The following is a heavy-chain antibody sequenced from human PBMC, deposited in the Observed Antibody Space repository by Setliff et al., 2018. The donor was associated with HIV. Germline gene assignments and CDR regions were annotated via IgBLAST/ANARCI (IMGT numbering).Heavy chain of an antibody. CDR1: GYMFNIYY. V-gene: IGHV1-2*02. CDR3: ARDHVVCSGGTCRSDDPYYYYYMNV. D-gene: IGHD2-15*01. CDR2: SNPNTGGT. Sequence: ASVKVSCKTSGYMFNIYYMHWVRQVPGQGLEWMGWSNPNTGGTKYAQKFQGRVTMTMDTSTTTAYMEPSGLKSDDTAVYYCARDHVVCSGGTCRSDDPYYYYYMNVWGQGTTVTVSS. J-gene: IGHJ6*03.